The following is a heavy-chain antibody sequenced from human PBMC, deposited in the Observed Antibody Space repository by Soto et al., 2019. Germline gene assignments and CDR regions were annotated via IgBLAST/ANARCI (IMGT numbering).Heavy chain of an antibody. CDR1: GGSISSYY. J-gene: IGHJ6*03. D-gene: IGHD3-10*01. V-gene: IGHV4-59*08. CDR2: IYYSGST. CDR3: ARHFPPGIPKTYYYYYYMDV. Sequence: PSETLSLTCTVSGGSISSYYWSWIRQPPGKGLEWIGYIYYSGSTNYNPSLKSRVTISVDTSKNQFSLKLSSVTAADTAVYYCARHFPPGIPKTYYYYYYMDVWGKGTTVTVSS.